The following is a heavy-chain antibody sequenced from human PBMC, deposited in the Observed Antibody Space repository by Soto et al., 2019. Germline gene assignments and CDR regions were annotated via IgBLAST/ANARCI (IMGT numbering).Heavy chain of an antibody. Sequence: QPQLVQSGAEVKKPGASVTVSCKASGYTFTSYGISWVRQAPAQGLEWMGWVSAYNGDTNYAQNFQGRVTMTTDTSTSTAYMDLRSLRSDDTATYYCARDRGYCANGVCFRYDYWGQGTLVTVSS. V-gene: IGHV1-18*01. J-gene: IGHJ4*02. CDR1: GYTFTSYG. D-gene: IGHD2-8*01. CDR2: VSAYNGDT. CDR3: ARDRGYCANGVCFRYDY.